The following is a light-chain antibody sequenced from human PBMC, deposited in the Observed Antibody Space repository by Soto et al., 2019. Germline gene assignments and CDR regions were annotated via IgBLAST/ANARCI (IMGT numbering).Light chain of an antibody. V-gene: IGLV2-14*01. J-gene: IGLJ1*01. CDR3: LSYATRETYV. CDR2: EAS. CDR1: SSDVGNYNY. Sequence: QSALTQPASVSGSPGQSITISCIGTSSDVGNYNYVSWYQQHPGKAPKVVIYEASNRPSGVSNRFSGSKSGNTASLTISGLQAEDEADYYCLSYATRETYVFGSGTKLTVL.